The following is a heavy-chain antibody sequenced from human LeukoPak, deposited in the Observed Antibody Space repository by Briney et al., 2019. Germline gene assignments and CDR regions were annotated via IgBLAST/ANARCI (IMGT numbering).Heavy chain of an antibody. J-gene: IGHJ4*02. CDR3: AKDKVRAVEVVTIDY. CDR2: ISGSGGST. D-gene: IGHD3-10*01. V-gene: IGHV3-23*01. Sequence: GSLRLSCAASGFTFSSYGMHWVRQAPGKGLEWVSAISGSGGSTYYADSVKGRITISRDNSKNTLYLQMNSLRAEDTAVYYCAKDKVRAVEVVTIDYWGQGTLVTVSS. CDR1: GFTFSSYG.